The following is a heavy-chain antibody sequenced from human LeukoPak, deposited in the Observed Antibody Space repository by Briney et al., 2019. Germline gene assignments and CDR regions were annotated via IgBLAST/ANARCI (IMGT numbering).Heavy chain of an antibody. CDR3: ARYYYDSSGYYYDY. D-gene: IGHD3-22*01. Sequence: PGGSLRLSCAASGFTFSSYAMHWVRQAPGKGLEYVSAISSNGGSTYYANSVKGRFTISRDNSKNTLCLQMGSLRAEDMAVYYCARYYYDSSGYYYDYWGQGTLVTVSS. V-gene: IGHV3-64*01. CDR1: GFTFSSYA. J-gene: IGHJ4*02. CDR2: ISSNGGST.